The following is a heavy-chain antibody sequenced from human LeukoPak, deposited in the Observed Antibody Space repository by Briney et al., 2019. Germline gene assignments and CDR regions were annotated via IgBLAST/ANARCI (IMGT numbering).Heavy chain of an antibody. J-gene: IGHJ6*02. CDR2: ISGSGGST. Sequence: GGSLRLSCAASGFTFRDFWMSWVRQAPGKGLEWVSAISGSGGSTYYADSVKGRFTISRDNSKNTLYLQMNSLRAEDTAVYYCAKTSQVYSGWTDYYYYGMDVWGQGTTVTVSS. D-gene: IGHD6-19*01. CDR1: GFTFRDFW. CDR3: AKTSQVYSGWTDYYYYGMDV. V-gene: IGHV3-23*01.